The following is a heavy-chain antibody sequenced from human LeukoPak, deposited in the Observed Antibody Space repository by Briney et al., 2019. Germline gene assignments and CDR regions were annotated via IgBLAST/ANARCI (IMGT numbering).Heavy chain of an antibody. Sequence: SETLSLTCTVSGGSISSYYWSWIRQPPGKGLEWIGYIYYSGSTNYNPSLKSRVTISVDTSKNQFSLKLSSVTAADTAVYYCARHAIRWYDSSGYTAFDIWGQGTMVTVSS. CDR1: GGSISSYY. V-gene: IGHV4-59*01. D-gene: IGHD3-22*01. J-gene: IGHJ3*02. CDR2: IYYSGST. CDR3: ARHAIRWYDSSGYTAFDI.